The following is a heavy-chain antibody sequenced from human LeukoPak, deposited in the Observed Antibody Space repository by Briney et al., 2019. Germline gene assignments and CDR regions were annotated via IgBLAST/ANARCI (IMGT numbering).Heavy chain of an antibody. J-gene: IGHJ6*03. CDR3: ARETGPSSGSVEYYYYYMDV. D-gene: IGHD3-10*01. V-gene: IGHV3-9*01. CDR1: GFTFDDYA. Sequence: AGRSLRLSCAASGFTFDDYAMHWVRQAPGKGLEWVSGISWNSGSIGYADSVKGRFTISRDNAKNSLYLQMNSLRAEDTALYYCARETGPSSGSVEYYYYYMDVWGKGTTVTVSS. CDR2: ISWNSGSI.